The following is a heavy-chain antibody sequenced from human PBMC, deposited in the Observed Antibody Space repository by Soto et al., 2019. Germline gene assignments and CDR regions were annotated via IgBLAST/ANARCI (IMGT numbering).Heavy chain of an antibody. CDR3: ARDIPEPLWYCDY. Sequence: KSGGSLRLSCAASGFTFSDYYMSWIRQAPGKGLEWVSYISSSSSYTNYADSVKGRFTISRDNAKNSLYLQMNSLRAEDTAVYYWARDIPEPLWYCDYWGQGTLVTVSS. J-gene: IGHJ4*02. CDR2: ISSSSSYT. V-gene: IGHV3-11*06. CDR1: GFTFSDYY. D-gene: IGHD2-2*02.